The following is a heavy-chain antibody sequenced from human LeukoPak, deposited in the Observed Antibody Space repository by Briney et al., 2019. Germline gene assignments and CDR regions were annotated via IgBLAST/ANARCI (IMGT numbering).Heavy chain of an antibody. CDR1: GFPLSSYA. V-gene: IGHV3-23*01. Sequence: GVSLRLSCAASGFPLSSYAMSWVRQIPGKGLEGVSGIIGRGGSTYYADSVKGRFTISRDNSRDTLYLQMNSLRAEDTALYYCATEHGGIDDFDIWGQGTMVTVSS. J-gene: IGHJ3*02. CDR2: IIGRGGST. CDR3: ATEHGGIDDFDI.